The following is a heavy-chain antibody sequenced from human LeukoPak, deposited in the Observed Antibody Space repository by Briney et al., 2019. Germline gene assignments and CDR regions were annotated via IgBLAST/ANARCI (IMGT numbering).Heavy chain of an antibody. CDR1: GYTFTSYY. CDR3: ARDLVRIAAAGSTGAFDI. V-gene: IGHV1-46*01. Sequence: GASVKVSCKASGYTFTSYYMHWVRQAPGHGLEWMGIINPSGGSTSYAQKFQGRVTMTRDMSTSTVYMELSSLRSEDTAVYYCARDLVRIAAAGSTGAFDIWGQGTMVTVSS. D-gene: IGHD6-13*01. J-gene: IGHJ3*02. CDR2: INPSGGST.